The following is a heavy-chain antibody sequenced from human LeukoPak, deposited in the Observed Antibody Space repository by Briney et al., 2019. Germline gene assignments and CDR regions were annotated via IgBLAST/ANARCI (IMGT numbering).Heavy chain of an antibody. D-gene: IGHD3-10*01. CDR3: AKDILYGSGYYYYGMDV. CDR2: ISGSGGST. CDR1: GFTFSSYA. J-gene: IGHJ6*02. Sequence: GGSLRLSCAASGFTFSSYAMSRVRQAPGKGLEWVSAISGSGGSTYYADSVKGRFTISRDNSKNTLYLQMNSLRAEDTAVYYCAKDILYGSGYYYYGMDVWGQGTTVTVSS. V-gene: IGHV3-23*01.